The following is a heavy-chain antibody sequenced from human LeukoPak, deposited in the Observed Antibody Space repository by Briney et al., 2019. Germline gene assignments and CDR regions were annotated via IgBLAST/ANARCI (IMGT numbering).Heavy chain of an antibody. J-gene: IGHJ4*02. Sequence: GGSLRLSCAASGFAFSSYAMSGGRQAPGKGLGGGSAISGSGGSTYYADSVKGRFTISRDNSKNTLYLQMNSLRADDTAVYYCAKDLRGYDYDYWGQGTLVTASS. D-gene: IGHD5-12*01. CDR3: AKDLRGYDYDY. CDR2: ISGSGGST. V-gene: IGHV3-23*01. CDR1: GFAFSSYA.